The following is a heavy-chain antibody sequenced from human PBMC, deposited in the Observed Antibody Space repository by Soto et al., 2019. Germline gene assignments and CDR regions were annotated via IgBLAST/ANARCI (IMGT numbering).Heavy chain of an antibody. Sequence: EVQLLVSGGGLVQPGGSVRLSCAVSGFTFSNYAMNWVRQTPGGGLEWVSAISGSGGSTYYADSVKGRFTISRDNSKNTLYLQMNSLRAEDTAVYYCATDRAVAEVNYFDYWGQGPLVTVSS. CDR2: ISGSGGST. CDR3: ATDRAVAEVNYFDY. CDR1: GFTFSNYA. V-gene: IGHV3-23*01. D-gene: IGHD6-19*01. J-gene: IGHJ4*02.